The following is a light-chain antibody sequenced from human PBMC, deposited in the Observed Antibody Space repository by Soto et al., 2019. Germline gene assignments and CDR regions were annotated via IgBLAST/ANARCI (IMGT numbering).Light chain of an antibody. J-gene: IGKJ3*01. CDR2: LGS. V-gene: IGKV2-28*01. CDR3: MQALQTPFT. CDR1: QSLLHSNANDF. Sequence: EIVMTQSPLSLPATPGEPASISCRSSQSLLHSNANDFLEWYLQKPGQSPQLLIYLGSNRASGVPDRFSGSGSGTDFTLKISRVEAEDVGVYYCMQALQTPFTFGPGTKVDIK.